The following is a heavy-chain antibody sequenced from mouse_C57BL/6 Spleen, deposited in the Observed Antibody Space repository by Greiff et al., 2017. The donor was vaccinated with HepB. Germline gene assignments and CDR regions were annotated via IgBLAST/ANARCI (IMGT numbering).Heavy chain of an antibody. Sequence: QVQLKQPGAELVKPGASVKVSCKASGYTFTSYWMHWVKQRPGQGLEWIGRIHPSDSDTNYNQKFKGKATLTVDKSSSTAYMQLSSLTSEDSAVYYCAIRPSTMVTTYFDYWGQGTTLTVSS. D-gene: IGHD2-1*01. J-gene: IGHJ2*01. CDR1: GYTFTSYW. V-gene: IGHV1-74*01. CDR3: AIRPSTMVTTYFDY. CDR2: IHPSDSDT.